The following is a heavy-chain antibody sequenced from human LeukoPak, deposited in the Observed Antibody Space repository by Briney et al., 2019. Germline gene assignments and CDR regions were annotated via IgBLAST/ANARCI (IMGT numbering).Heavy chain of an antibody. CDR1: GITFSRYT. V-gene: IGHV3-48*02. J-gene: IGHJ4*02. CDR2: ISSISNYI. Sequence: GGSLRLSCAASGITFSRYTMNWVRQAPGKGLEWVSYISSISNYIQYADSVKGRFTISRDNAKNSLYLQMNSLRDEDTAVYYCASDQSIGTDLRYFFDYWGQGTLVTVSS. CDR3: ASDQSIGTDLRYFFDY. D-gene: IGHD3-9*01.